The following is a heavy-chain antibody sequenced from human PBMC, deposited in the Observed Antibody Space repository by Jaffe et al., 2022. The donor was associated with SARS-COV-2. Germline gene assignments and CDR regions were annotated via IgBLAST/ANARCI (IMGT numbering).Heavy chain of an antibody. V-gene: IGHV4-4*02. Sequence: QVQLQESGPGLVKPSGTLSLTCALSGGSISSPNWWTWVRQTPGKGLEWIGDIYPSGSTNYNPSLKSRLTISLDKSKNQFSLKLYSVTAADTAVYYCARGRDYGSGHFDYWGQGTLVTVSS. D-gene: IGHD3-10*01. CDR2: IYPSGST. CDR3: ARGRDYGSGHFDY. CDR1: GGSISSPNW. J-gene: IGHJ4*02.